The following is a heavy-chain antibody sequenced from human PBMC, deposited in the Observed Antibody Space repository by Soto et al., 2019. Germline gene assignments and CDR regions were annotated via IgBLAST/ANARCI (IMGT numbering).Heavy chain of an antibody. CDR1: GGSISSSSYY. CDR3: ARQGHITSNWFDP. V-gene: IGHV4-39*01. Sequence: SETLSLTCTVSGGSISSSSYYWGWIRQPPGKGLEWIGSIYYSGSTYYNPSLKSRVTISVDTSKNQFSLKLSSVTAADTAVYYCARQGHITSNWFDPWGQGTLVTVSS. D-gene: IGHD3-16*01. J-gene: IGHJ5*02. CDR2: IYYSGST.